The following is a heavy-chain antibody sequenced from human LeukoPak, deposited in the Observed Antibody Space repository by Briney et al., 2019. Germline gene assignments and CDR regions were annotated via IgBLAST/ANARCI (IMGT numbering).Heavy chain of an antibody. CDR2: ISGDSSNT. Sequence: GGSLRLSCAASGFTFSSFAMSWVRQAPGKGLEWVSAISGDSSNTYSADSVKGRFTISRDNSENTLHLQMNSLRADDTAVYYCARDQRYCSGGSCYGWFDPWGQGTLVTVSS. V-gene: IGHV3-23*01. CDR1: GFTFSSFA. CDR3: ARDQRYCSGGSCYGWFDP. D-gene: IGHD2-15*01. J-gene: IGHJ5*02.